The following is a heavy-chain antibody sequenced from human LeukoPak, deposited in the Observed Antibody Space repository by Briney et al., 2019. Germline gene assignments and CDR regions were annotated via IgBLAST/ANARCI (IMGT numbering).Heavy chain of an antibody. V-gene: IGHV1-2*02. CDR3: ARVYGSYSAVDY. D-gene: IGHD1-26*01. Sequence: ASVTVSCKASGYTFTGYYMHWVRQAPGQGLEWMGWINPNSGGINYAQKFQGRVTMTRDTSISTAYMELSRLRSDDTAVYYCARVYGSYSAVDYWGQGTLVTVSS. J-gene: IGHJ4*02. CDR2: INPNSGGI. CDR1: GYTFTGYY.